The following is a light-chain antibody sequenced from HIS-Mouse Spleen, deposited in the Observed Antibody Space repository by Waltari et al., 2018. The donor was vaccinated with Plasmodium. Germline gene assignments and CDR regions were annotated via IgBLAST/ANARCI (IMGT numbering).Light chain of an antibody. V-gene: IGLV3-10*01. Sequence: SYALTQPTSVSVSPGQTARVPCSGDSMPKKYAYYYHQKSGQAPVLVIYEDSKRPSGIPERFSGSSSGTMATLTISGAQVEDEADYYCYSTDSSGNHRVFGGGTKLTVL. CDR1: SMPKKY. CDR2: EDS. J-gene: IGLJ3*02. CDR3: YSTDSSGNHRV.